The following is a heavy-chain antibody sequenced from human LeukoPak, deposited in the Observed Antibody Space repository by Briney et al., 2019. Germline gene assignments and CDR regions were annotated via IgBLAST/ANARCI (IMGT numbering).Heavy chain of an antibody. J-gene: IGHJ5*02. V-gene: IGHV4-61*09. CDR1: GDSISSGDYF. CDR2: IYFSGNT. CDR3: ARGRTLPHPLQVWFDA. D-gene: IGHD4-11*01. Sequence: PSETLSLTCTVSGDSISSGDYFWTWIRQLAGKGLEWIGHIYFSGNTTYNPSLKRRLTMSLDTSKNQFSLNLTSVRAPDTAVYFCARGRTLPHPLQVWFDAWGQGTLVTVSS.